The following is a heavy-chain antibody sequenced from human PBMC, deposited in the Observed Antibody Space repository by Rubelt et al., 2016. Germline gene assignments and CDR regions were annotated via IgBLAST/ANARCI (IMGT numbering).Heavy chain of an antibody. CDR1: GFTFSSYW. D-gene: IGHD3-3*01. V-gene: IGHV3-7*01. Sequence: EVQLVESGGGLVQPGGSLRLSCAASGFTFSSYWMSWVRQAPGKGLEWVANIKQDGSEKYYLDSVKGRFTISRDNAKDSLYLQMNSLRVEDTAVYYCARDPDDFWSGYWDYWGQGTLITVSS. CDR2: IKQDGSEK. CDR3: ARDPDDFWSGYWDY. J-gene: IGHJ4*02.